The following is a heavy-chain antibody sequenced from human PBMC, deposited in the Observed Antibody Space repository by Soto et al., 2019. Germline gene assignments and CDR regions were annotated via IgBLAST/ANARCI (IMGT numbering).Heavy chain of an antibody. Sequence: PSETLSLTCAVYGGSFSGYYWSWIRQPPGKGLEWIGEINHSGSTNYNPSLKSRVTISVDTSKNQFSLKLSSVTAADTAVYYCARGSIAAAGGGSYYYYGMDVGGQGTTVTVPS. D-gene: IGHD6-13*01. CDR3: ARGSIAAAGGGSYYYYGMDV. CDR1: GGSFSGYY. J-gene: IGHJ6*02. V-gene: IGHV4-34*01. CDR2: INHSGST.